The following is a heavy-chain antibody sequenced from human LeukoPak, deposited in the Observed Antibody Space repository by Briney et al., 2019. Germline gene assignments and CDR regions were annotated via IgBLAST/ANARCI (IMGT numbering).Heavy chain of an antibody. V-gene: IGHV4-4*07. CDR2: IYTTGST. J-gene: IGHJ3*02. CDR1: VDSISSYY. CDR3: ARHPPSSAGAYDI. D-gene: IGHD3-10*01. Sequence: PSETLSLTCSVSVDSISSYYWSWIRQPAGKGLEWIGRIYTTGSTNYNPSLKSRVTLSVDTSKNQFSLKLVSVTAADTAVYYCARHPPSSAGAYDIWGQGTMVTVSS.